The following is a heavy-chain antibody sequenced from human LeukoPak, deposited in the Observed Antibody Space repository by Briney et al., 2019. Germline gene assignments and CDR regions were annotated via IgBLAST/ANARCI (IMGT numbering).Heavy chain of an antibody. V-gene: IGHV3-23*01. D-gene: IGHD1-26*01. Sequence: PGGSLRLSCAASGFTFSSYAMSWVRQAPGKGLEWVSAISGSGGSTYYADSVKGRFTISRDNSKNTLYLQMNSLRAEDTAVYYCAKDEVWELPPPYYFDYWGQGTLVTVSS. J-gene: IGHJ4*02. CDR3: AKDEVWELPPPYYFDY. CDR2: ISGSGGST. CDR1: GFTFSSYA.